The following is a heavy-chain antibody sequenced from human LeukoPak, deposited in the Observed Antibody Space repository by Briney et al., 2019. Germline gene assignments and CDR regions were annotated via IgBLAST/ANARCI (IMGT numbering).Heavy chain of an antibody. D-gene: IGHD6-13*01. J-gene: IGHJ4*02. V-gene: IGHV3-30*02. CDR2: IRYDGSNR. CDR3: AKDPFHSSSWYYFDY. CDR1: GFTFSSYG. Sequence: GGSLRLSRAASGFTFSSYGMHWVRQAPGKGLEWVAFIRYDGSNRYYADSVKGRFTISRDNSKNTLHLQMNSLRAEDTAVYYCAKDPFHSSSWYYFDYWGQGTLVTVSS.